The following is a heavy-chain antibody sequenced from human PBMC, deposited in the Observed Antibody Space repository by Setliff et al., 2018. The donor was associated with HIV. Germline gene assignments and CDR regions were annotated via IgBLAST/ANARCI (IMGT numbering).Heavy chain of an antibody. CDR2: INPSDGCT. CDR1: GYTFTSYY. D-gene: IGHD3-3*01. Sequence: ASVKVSCKASGYTFTSYYMHWVRQAPGQGLEWMGIINPSDGCTSYAQKFQGRVTMTRDTSTSTVYMELSSLRSEDTALYYCARVFYSRGSGYYKGLDYWGQGTLVTVSS. V-gene: IGHV1-46*01. J-gene: IGHJ4*02. CDR3: ARVFYSRGSGYYKGLDY.